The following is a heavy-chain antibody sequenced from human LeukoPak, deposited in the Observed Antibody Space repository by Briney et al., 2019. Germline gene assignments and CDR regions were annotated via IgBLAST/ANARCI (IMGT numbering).Heavy chain of an antibody. CDR3: AAAYYDSGYGVY. Sequence: PGGALRLSCAASGFTFSTYPMSWGRQAPGGGVGWVAVIYSGGSTYYADSVKGRFTISRDNSKNTLYLQMNTLRAGDTAVYYCAAAYYDSGYGVYWGQGTLVTVSS. CDR1: GFTFSTYP. V-gene: IGHV3-66*01. D-gene: IGHD3-22*01. CDR2: IYSGGST. J-gene: IGHJ4*02.